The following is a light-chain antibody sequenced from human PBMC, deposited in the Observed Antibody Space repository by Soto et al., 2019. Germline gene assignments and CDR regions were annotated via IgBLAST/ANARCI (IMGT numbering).Light chain of an antibody. CDR2: GAS. CDR1: QSVSSN. V-gene: IGKV3-15*01. CDR3: QQYNNWPPWT. Sequence: EIVMTQAPSTLSVSPRERATLSCTASQSVSSNLAWYQQKPGQAPRLLIYGASTRATGIPARFSGSGSGTEFTLTISSLQSEDFAVYYCQQYNNWPPWTFGQGTKVDI. J-gene: IGKJ1*01.